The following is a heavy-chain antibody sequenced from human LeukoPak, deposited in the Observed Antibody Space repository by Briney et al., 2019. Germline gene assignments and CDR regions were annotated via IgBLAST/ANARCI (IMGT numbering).Heavy chain of an antibody. Sequence: SETLSLTCAVYGESFSGYYWSWIRQPPGKGLEWIGEINHSGRTNYNPSLKSRVTISVDTSKNQFSLKLSSVTAADTAVYYCARLTGGSSSWFFFDYWGQGTLVTVSS. J-gene: IGHJ4*02. D-gene: IGHD6-13*01. CDR2: INHSGRT. CDR1: GESFSGYY. CDR3: ARLTGGSSSWFFFDY. V-gene: IGHV4-34*01.